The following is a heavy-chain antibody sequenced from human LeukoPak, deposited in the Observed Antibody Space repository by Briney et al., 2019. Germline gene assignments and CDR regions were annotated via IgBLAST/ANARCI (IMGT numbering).Heavy chain of an antibody. CDR1: GFTFSSYW. Sequence: PGGSLRLSCAASGFTFSSYWMSWVRQAPGKGLEWVASMKQGGSEKYSLDSVKGRFTISRDNDKNSLFLQINSLRAEDTAVYYCASVRMTMIRGFISFFDYWGQGTLVTVSS. V-gene: IGHV3-7*01. D-gene: IGHD3-10*01. J-gene: IGHJ4*02. CDR2: MKQGGSEK. CDR3: ASVRMTMIRGFISFFDY.